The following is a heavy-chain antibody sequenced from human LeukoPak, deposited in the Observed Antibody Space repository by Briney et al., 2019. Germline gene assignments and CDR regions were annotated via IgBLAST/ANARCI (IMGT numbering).Heavy chain of an antibody. D-gene: IGHD2-15*01. V-gene: IGHV1-3*01. Sequence: ASVKVSCTASGYTFTSYAMHWVRQAPGQRLEWMGWINAGNGNTKYSQKFQGRVTITRDTSASTAYMELSSLRSEDTAVYYCAREEKYCSGGSCYYYYYGMDVWGQGTTVTVSS. CDR3: AREEKYCSGGSCYYYYYGMDV. J-gene: IGHJ6*02. CDR1: GYTFTSYA. CDR2: INAGNGNT.